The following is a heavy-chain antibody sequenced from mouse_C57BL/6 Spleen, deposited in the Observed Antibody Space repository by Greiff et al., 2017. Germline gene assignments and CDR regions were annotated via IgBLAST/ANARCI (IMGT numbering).Heavy chain of an antibody. CDR2: INPGSGGT. V-gene: IGHV1-54*01. CDR1: GYAFTNYL. J-gene: IGHJ4*01. CDR3: AREGGYDGDYYAMDY. D-gene: IGHD2-2*01. Sequence: VKLVESGAELVRPGTSVKVSCKASGYAFTNYLIEWVKQRPGQGLEWIGVINPGSGGTNYNEKLKGKATLTADKSSRTAYMQLSSLTSEDSAVYFCAREGGYDGDYYAMDYWGQGTSVTVSS.